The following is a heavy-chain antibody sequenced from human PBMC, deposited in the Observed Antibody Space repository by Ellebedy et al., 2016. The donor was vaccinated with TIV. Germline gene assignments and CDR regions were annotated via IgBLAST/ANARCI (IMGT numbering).Heavy chain of an antibody. D-gene: IGHD1-1*01. J-gene: IGHJ1*01. CDR3: ATGYGLN. V-gene: IGHV3-7*01. CDR2: MNGDGSAR. Sequence: PGGSLRLSCAGSGFTYWMTWVRQAPGTRLECVATMNGDGSARHYGGSVKGRFTISRDNAENSLSLQMNSLRAEDTAVYYCATGYGLNWGQGTLVTVSS. CDR1: GFTYW.